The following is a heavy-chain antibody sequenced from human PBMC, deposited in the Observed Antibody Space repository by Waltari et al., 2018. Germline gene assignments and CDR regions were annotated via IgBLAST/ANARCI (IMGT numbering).Heavy chain of an antibody. CDR3: ASRLEAPYSSSWLSDY. J-gene: IGHJ4*02. Sequence: EVQLVESGGGLVQPGGSLRLSCAASGFTFRSYAMSWVRQAPGKGLEWVAAISGSGGSTYDADSVKGRFTISRDNSKNTLYLQMNSLRAEDTAVYYCASRLEAPYSSSWLSDYWGQGTLVTVSS. D-gene: IGHD6-13*01. V-gene: IGHV3-23*04. CDR1: GFTFRSYA. CDR2: ISGSGGST.